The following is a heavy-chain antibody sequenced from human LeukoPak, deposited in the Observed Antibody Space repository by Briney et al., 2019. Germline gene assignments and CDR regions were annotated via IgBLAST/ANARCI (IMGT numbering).Heavy chain of an antibody. D-gene: IGHD6-19*01. J-gene: IGHJ4*02. Sequence: GGSLRLSCAASGFTFDDYAMHWVWQALGKGLEWVSGISWNSGSIGYADSVKGRFTISRDNAKNSLYLQMNSLRAEDTALYYCAKDTSQQWLVLGYFDYWGQGTLVTVSS. CDR1: GFTFDDYA. CDR3: AKDTSQQWLVLGYFDY. V-gene: IGHV3-9*01. CDR2: ISWNSGSI.